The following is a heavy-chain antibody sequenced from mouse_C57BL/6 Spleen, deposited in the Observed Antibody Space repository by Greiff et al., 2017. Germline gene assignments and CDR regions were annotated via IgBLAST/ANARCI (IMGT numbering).Heavy chain of an antibody. D-gene: IGHD2-3*01. CDR1: GYTFTSYW. Sequence: QVQLQQPGAELVRPGSSVKLSCKASGYTFTSYWMHWVKQRPIQGLEWIGNIDPSDSETHYNQKFKDKATLTVDKSSSTAYMQLSSLTSEDSAVYYCAREGNDGYLAWFGYWGQGTLVTVSA. CDR3: AREGNDGYLAWFGY. J-gene: IGHJ3*01. V-gene: IGHV1-52*01. CDR2: IDPSDSET.